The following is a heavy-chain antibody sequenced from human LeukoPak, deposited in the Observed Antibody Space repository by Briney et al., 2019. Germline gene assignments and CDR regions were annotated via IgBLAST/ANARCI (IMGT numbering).Heavy chain of an antibody. D-gene: IGHD6-13*01. CDR3: AKDIYSSSWQSSGYLDY. CDR2: IKQDGSEK. J-gene: IGHJ4*02. V-gene: IGHV3-7*01. CDR1: GFTFSSYW. Sequence: GGSLRLSCAASGFTFSSYWMSWVRQAPGKGLEWVANIKQDGSEKYYVDSVKGRFTISRDNAKNSLYLQMNSLRAEDTAVYYCAKDIYSSSWQSSGYLDYWGQGTLVTVSS.